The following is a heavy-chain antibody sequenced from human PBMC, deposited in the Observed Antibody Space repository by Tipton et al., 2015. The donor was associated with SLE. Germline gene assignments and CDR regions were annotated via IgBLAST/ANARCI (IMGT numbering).Heavy chain of an antibody. CDR2: IWYDGSNK. Sequence: SLRLSCAASGFTFSSYGMHWVRQAPGKGLEWVAVIWYDGSNKYYADSVKGRFTISRDNSKNTLYLQMNSLRAEDTVVYYCAKDGGSYHYYGMAVWGQGTTVTVSS. CDR3: AKDGGSYHYYGMAV. V-gene: IGHV3-30*18. D-gene: IGHD1-26*01. J-gene: IGHJ6*02. CDR1: GFTFSSYG.